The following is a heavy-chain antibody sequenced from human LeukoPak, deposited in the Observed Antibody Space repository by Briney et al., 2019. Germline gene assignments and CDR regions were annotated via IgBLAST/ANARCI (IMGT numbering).Heavy chain of an antibody. D-gene: IGHD6-13*01. Sequence: GGSLRLSCAASGFTFSTYWMSWVRQAPGKGLEWVANIKQDGSEKYYEDSVKGRFTISRDNAKNSLYLQMNSLRATDTAMYYCARDSAGNDYWGQGTLVTVSS. V-gene: IGHV3-7*01. CDR2: IKQDGSEK. CDR3: ARDSAGNDY. J-gene: IGHJ4*02. CDR1: GFTFSTYW.